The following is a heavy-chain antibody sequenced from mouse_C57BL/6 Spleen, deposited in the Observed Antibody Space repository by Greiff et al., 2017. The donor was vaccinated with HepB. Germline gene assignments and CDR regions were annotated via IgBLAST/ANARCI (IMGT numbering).Heavy chain of an antibody. CDR3: ARSYGSTYWYFDV. CDR2: IDPSDSYT. Sequence: VQLQQPGAELVMPGASVKLSCKASGYTFTSYWMHWVKQRPGQGLEWIGEIDPSDSYTNYNQKFKGKSTLTVNKSSSTAYMQLSSLTSEDFAVYYCARSYGSTYWYFDVWGTGTTVTVSS. CDR1: GYTFTSYW. V-gene: IGHV1-69*01. J-gene: IGHJ1*03. D-gene: IGHD1-1*01.